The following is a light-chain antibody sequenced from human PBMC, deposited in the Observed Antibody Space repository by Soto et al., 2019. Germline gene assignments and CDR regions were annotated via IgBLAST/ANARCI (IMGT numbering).Light chain of an antibody. CDR3: QQVKSYPRT. Sequence: DIQLTQSPVFLSASVGDRVTITCRASQAITNNLAWYQQKPGKPPRLLIYQESTLQSGVPSRFSGSKSGTQFTLTIDSLQPEDFATYYCQQVKSYPRTLGGGTKVEIK. J-gene: IGKJ4*01. CDR1: QAITNN. V-gene: IGKV1-9*01. CDR2: QES.